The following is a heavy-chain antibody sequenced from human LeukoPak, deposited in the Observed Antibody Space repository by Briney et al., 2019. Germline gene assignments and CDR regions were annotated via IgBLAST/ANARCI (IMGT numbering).Heavy chain of an antibody. CDR3: AKDPASRRVWCPWGFDY. D-gene: IGHD2-21*01. V-gene: IGHV3-23*01. CDR1: KFHFNIYG. CDR2: ITYSGCRT. J-gene: IGHJ4*02. Sequence: GGSLSLSCTISKFHFNIYGMTWVRHPPGKGLEWVSAITYSGCRTYYADSVKQRFNISRHTAKHSLHLQMNSQIAEDAPLYYFAKDPASRRVWCPWGFDYWGQGTLVTVSS.